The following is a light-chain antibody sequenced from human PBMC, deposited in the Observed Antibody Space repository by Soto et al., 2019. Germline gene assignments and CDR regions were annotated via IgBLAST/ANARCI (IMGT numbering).Light chain of an antibody. J-gene: IGKJ4*01. Sequence: DIVMTQSPDSLAVSLGERATINCKSSQSVLYSSNNKNYLAWYQQKPGQPPKLLIYWASTRESGVPDGFSASGSGTDFTLTISSRQAENVAVYYCQQDYSTPLTFGGGTKVGIK. V-gene: IGKV4-1*01. CDR1: QSVLYSSNNKNY. CDR2: WAS. CDR3: QQDYSTPLT.